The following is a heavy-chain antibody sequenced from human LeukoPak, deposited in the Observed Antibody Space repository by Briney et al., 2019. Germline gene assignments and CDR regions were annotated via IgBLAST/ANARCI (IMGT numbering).Heavy chain of an antibody. CDR1: GFTVSSNY. V-gene: IGHV3-66*01. J-gene: IGHJ3*02. D-gene: IGHD3-22*01. Sequence: GRSLRLSCAASGFTVSSNYMSWVRQAPGKGLEWVSVIYSGGSTYYADSVKGRFTISRDNSKNTLYLQMNSLRAEDTAVYYCARRRRYYYDSSGYPDAFDIWGQGTMVTVSS. CDR3: ARRRRYYYDSSGYPDAFDI. CDR2: IYSGGST.